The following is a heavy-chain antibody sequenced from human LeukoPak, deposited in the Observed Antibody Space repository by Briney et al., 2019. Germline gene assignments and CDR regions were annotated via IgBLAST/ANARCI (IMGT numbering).Heavy chain of an antibody. CDR2: IYYSGST. CDR1: GGSISGSSYY. CDR3: ARVESYYYGMDV. Sequence: SETLSLTCTVSGGSISGSSYYWGWIRQPPGKGLEWIGYIYYSGSTNYNPSLKSRVTISVDTSKNQSSLKLSSVTAADTAVYYCARVESYYYGMDVWGQGTTVTVSS. V-gene: IGHV4-61*05. J-gene: IGHJ6*02.